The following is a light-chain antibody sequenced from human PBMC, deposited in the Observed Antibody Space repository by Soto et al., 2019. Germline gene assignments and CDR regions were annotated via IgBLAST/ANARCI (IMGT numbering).Light chain of an antibody. CDR2: DTF. J-gene: IGKJ5*01. V-gene: IGKV3-11*01. Sequence: EIVLTQSPATLSLCPGEGATLSCRASQNLYSYLAWYQHKPGQAPRLLIYDTFNRATGIPVRFSGSGSETDFTLTISSLEPEDFAVYYCQQRRSWPITFGQGTRLEIK. CDR3: QQRRSWPIT. CDR1: QNLYSY.